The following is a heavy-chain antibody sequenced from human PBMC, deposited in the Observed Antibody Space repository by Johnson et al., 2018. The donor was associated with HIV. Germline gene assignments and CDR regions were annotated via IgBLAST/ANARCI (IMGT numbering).Heavy chain of an antibody. J-gene: IGHJ3*02. CDR2: ISYAGSNK. CDR1: GFTFSSYV. CDR3: ARDTSIAAGRAFDI. D-gene: IGHD6-6*01. V-gene: IGHV3-30-3*01. Sequence: QVQLVESGGGVVQPGRSLRLSCAASGFTFSSYVMHWVRQAPGKGLEWVAVISYAGSNKYYADSVKGRFSISRDNSKNTLHLQINSMRAEDTAVYYCARDTSIAAGRAFDIWGQGTMGTVSS.